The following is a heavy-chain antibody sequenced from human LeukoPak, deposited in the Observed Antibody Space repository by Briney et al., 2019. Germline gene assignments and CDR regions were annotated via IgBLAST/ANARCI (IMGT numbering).Heavy chain of an antibody. CDR2: ISAYNGNT. Sequence: ASVKVSCKASGYTFTSYAMNWVRQAPGQGLEWMGWISAYNGNTNYAQKLQGRVTMTTDTSTSTAYMELRSLRSDDTAVYYCARQNWANWFDPWGQGTLVTVSS. CDR1: GYTFTSYA. CDR3: ARQNWANWFDP. V-gene: IGHV1-18*01. J-gene: IGHJ5*02. D-gene: IGHD7-27*01.